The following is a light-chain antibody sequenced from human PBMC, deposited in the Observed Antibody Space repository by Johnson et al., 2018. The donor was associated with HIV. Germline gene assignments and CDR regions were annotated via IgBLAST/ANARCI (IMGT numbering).Light chain of an antibody. Sequence: QPVLTQPPSVSAAPGQTVTISCSGSSSNIGSNYVSWYQQLPGTAPKLLIYDNNKRPSGIPDRFSGSKSGTSATLGITGLKTGDEADYYCGTWDSSLSAFYVFGTGTKVTVL. J-gene: IGLJ1*01. V-gene: IGLV1-51*01. CDR1: SSNIGSNY. CDR2: DNN. CDR3: GTWDSSLSAFYV.